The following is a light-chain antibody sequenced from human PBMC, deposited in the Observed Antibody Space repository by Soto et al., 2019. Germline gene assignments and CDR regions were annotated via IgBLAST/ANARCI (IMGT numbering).Light chain of an antibody. CDR2: KTS. CDR3: MQATHFPYV. J-gene: IGKJ2*01. CDR1: QSLVHRDGNTY. V-gene: IGKV2-24*01. Sequence: DIVMTQTPLLSPVTLRQPASISCRSTQSLVHRDGNTYLNWLHQRPGQPPRLLIHKTSNRFSGVPDRFSGSGAGTDFTLEISRVEIEDVGLYYCMQATHFPYVFGQGTRLEI.